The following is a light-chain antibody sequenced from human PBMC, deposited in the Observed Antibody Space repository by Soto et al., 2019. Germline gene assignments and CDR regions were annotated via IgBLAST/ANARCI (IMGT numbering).Light chain of an antibody. CDR2: DAS. V-gene: IGKV3-11*01. CDR3: QQRSNWPIT. J-gene: IGKJ5*01. Sequence: EIVLTQSPATLSLSPGERATLSCRTSQSVSSYFAWYQQKPGRAPRLLIYDASNRATGIPARFIGSGSGTNFTLTISSLEPEVFAVYYCQQRSNWPITFGHGTRLEIK. CDR1: QSVSSY.